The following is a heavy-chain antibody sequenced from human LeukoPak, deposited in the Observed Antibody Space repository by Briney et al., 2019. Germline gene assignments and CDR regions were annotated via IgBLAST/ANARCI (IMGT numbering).Heavy chain of an antibody. J-gene: IGHJ3*02. CDR1: GFTFSSYW. CDR3: ARGGFHHGFDI. Sequence: GGSLRLSCAASGFTFSSYWTHWVRQAPGKGLAWVSRIDNDGSDTIFADSVKGRFTLSRDNAKNTVYLQMNSLRAEDTAVYYCARGGFHHGFDIWGQGTMVTVS. D-gene: IGHD1-14*01. V-gene: IGHV3-74*01. CDR2: IDNDGSDT.